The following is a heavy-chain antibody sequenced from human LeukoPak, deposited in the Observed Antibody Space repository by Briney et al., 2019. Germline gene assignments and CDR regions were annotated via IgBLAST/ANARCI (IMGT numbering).Heavy chain of an antibody. J-gene: IGHJ5*02. CDR3: AQNGQSGFSFDP. V-gene: IGHV4-39*07. Sequence: SETLSLTCTVSGGSISSSSYYWGWIRQPPGKGPEWIGEGSDVGGTKYNPSLRSRVTISADTSKNQFSLKLSSVTAADTAVYYCAQNGQSGFSFDPWGQGTLVTVSS. CDR2: GSDVGGT. D-gene: IGHD2-8*01. CDR1: GGSISSSSYY.